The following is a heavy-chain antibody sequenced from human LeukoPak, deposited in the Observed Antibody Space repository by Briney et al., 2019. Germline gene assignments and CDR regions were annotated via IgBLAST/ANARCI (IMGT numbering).Heavy chain of an antibody. J-gene: IGHJ4*02. CDR2: IYTSGST. V-gene: IGHV4-4*07. D-gene: IGHD3-22*01. CDR3: ARDRKNYYDSSGYGFDY. Sequence: SETLSLTCTVSGGSISSYYWSWIRQPAGKGLEWIGRIYTSGSTNYNPSLKSRVTMSVDTSKNQFSLKLSSVTAADTAVYYCARDRKNYYDSSGYGFDYWGQGTLVTVSS. CDR1: GGSISSYY.